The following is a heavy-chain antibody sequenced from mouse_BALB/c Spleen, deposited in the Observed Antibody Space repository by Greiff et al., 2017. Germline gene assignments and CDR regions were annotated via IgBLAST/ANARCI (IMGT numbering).Heavy chain of an antibody. CDR3: ARSTKEPFAY. Sequence: QVQLKQSGAELARPGASVKLSCKASGYTFTSYWMQWVKQRPGQGLEWIGAIYPGDGDTRYTQKFKGKATLTADKSSSTAYMQLSSLASEDSAVYYCARSTKEPFAYWGQGTLVTVSA. D-gene: IGHD2-1*01. CDR1: GYTFTSYW. J-gene: IGHJ3*01. V-gene: IGHV1-87*01. CDR2: IYPGDGDT.